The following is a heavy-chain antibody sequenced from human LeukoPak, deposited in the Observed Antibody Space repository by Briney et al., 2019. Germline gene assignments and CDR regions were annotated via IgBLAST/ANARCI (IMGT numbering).Heavy chain of an antibody. CDR2: IYYTGYT. D-gene: IGHD3-22*01. J-gene: IGHJ4*02. V-gene: IGHV4-39*07. CDR1: GDSISSSGYY. CDR3: ARRRYDASGYYPSRGRYFDY. Sequence: PSETLSLTCIVSGDSISSSGYYWDWIRQPPGKGLEWIGSIYYTGYTYHNPSLKSRVTISVDTSKNQFSLELTSVTAADTAVYYCARRRYDASGYYPSRGRYFDYWGQGTLVTVSS.